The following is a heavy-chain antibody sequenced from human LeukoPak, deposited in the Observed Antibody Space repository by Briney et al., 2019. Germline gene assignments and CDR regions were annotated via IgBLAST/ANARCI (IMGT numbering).Heavy chain of an antibody. Sequence: ASVKVSCKASGYTFTGYYMHWVRQAPGQGLEWMGWVNPNSGGTNYAQKFQGRVTMTRDASISTAYMELSWLRSDDTALYYCATDYAGNSVPDYWGQGTLVTVSS. CDR1: GYTFTGYY. D-gene: IGHD4-23*01. CDR2: VNPNSGGT. V-gene: IGHV1-2*02. CDR3: ATDYAGNSVPDY. J-gene: IGHJ4*02.